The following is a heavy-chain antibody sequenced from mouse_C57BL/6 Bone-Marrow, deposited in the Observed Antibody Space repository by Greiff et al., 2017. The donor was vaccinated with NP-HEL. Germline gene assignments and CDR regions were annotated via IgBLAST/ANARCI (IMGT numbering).Heavy chain of an antibody. CDR3: TVEVTREFAY. Sequence: DVKLQESGGGLVQPGGSVKLSCVASGFTFSNYWMNWVRQSPEKGLEWVAQIRLKSDNYATHYAESVQGRFTISRDDSKSSVYLQMNNLRAEATGIYYCTVEVTREFAYWGQGTLVTVSA. CDR2: IRLKSDNYAT. J-gene: IGHJ3*01. CDR1: GFTFSNYW. V-gene: IGHV6-3*01.